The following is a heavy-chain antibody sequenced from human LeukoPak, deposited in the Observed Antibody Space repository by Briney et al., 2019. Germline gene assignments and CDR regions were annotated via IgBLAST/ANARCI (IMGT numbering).Heavy chain of an antibody. V-gene: IGHV4-34*01. CDR2: INHSGST. CDR1: GGSFSGYY. CDR3: ATGRRLGAPLSKIEGY. D-gene: IGHD6-6*01. J-gene: IGHJ4*02. Sequence: SETLSLTCAVYGGSFSGYYWSWIRQPPGKGLEWIGEINHSGSTNYNPSLKSRVTISVDTSKNQFSLKLSSVTAADTAVYYCATGRRLGAPLSKIEGYWGQGTLVTVSS.